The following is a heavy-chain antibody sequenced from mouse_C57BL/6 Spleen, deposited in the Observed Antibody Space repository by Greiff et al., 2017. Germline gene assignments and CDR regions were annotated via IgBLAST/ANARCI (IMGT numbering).Heavy chain of an antibody. CDR1: GFSFNTYA. Sequence: EVQGVESGGGLVQPKGSLKLSCAASGFSFNTYAMNWVRQAPGKGLEWVARIRSKSNNYATYYADSVKDRFTISRDDSESMLYLQMNNLKTEDTAMYYCVRHYYGSSYGWFAYWGQGTLVTVSA. CDR3: VRHYYGSSYGWFAY. CDR2: IRSKSNNYAT. V-gene: IGHV10-1*01. D-gene: IGHD1-1*01. J-gene: IGHJ3*01.